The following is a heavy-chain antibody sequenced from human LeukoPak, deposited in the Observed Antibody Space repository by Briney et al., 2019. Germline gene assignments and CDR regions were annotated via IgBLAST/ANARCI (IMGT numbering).Heavy chain of an antibody. J-gene: IGHJ4*02. CDR1: GGSFSGYY. CDR2: IYYNGST. Sequence: SETLSLTCAVYGGSFSGYYWSWIRQSPGKGLEWIGYIYYNGSTNYNPSLKSRVTISVDTPKNQFSLKLSSVTAADTAVYYCAKNLAYYDILTGYYPTNFDYWGQGTLVTVSS. V-gene: IGHV4-59*01. D-gene: IGHD3-9*01. CDR3: AKNLAYYDILTGYYPTNFDY.